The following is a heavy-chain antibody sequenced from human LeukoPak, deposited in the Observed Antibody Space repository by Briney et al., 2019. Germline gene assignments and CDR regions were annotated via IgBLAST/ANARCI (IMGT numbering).Heavy chain of an antibody. J-gene: IGHJ5*02. V-gene: IGHV3-15*01. D-gene: IGHD3-10*02. CDR3: TTFFSPGGLCVRWWFKP. CDR2: IKNKIADEST. CDR1: GFTFSDAW. Sequence: GWSLRLSCEGSGFTFSDAWMSWVRQAPGKGLDWFGRIKNKIADESTDYAVAVNGRFRISRGDSKKVVYVKMNSLKIEDTGVYYCTTFFSPGGLCVRWWFKPRGQGNRVTVSS.